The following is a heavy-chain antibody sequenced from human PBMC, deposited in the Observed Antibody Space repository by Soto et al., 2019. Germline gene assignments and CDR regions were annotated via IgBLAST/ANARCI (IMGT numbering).Heavy chain of an antibody. J-gene: IGHJ4*02. Sequence: SETLSLTCAVYGGSFSGYYWSWIRQPPGKGLEWIGEINHSGSTNYNPSLKSRVTISVDTSKNQFSLKLSSVTAADTAVYYCARGGSSSWYVKTRENFDYWGQGTLVTVPS. CDR1: GGSFSGYY. V-gene: IGHV4-34*01. D-gene: IGHD6-13*01. CDR2: INHSGST. CDR3: ARGGSSSWYVKTRENFDY.